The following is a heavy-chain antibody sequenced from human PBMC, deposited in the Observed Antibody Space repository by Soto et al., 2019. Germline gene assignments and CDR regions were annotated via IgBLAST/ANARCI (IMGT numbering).Heavy chain of an antibody. D-gene: IGHD1-1*01. J-gene: IGHJ4*02. V-gene: IGHV1-18*04. Sequence: QVHLVQSGAEVKKPGASVKVSCKASGYNFAGSGFIWVRQAPGQGLEWMGWISANSGDTNYAQNLQGRVTMTTDTSTSTAYKELRSLTSDDSAVYYCARAGASNWNYVSSSSWGQGTLVTVSS. CDR3: ARAGASNWNYVSSSS. CDR1: GYNFAGSG. CDR2: ISANSGDT.